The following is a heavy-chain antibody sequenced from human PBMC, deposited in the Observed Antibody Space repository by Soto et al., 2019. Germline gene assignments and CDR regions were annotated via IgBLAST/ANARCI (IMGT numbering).Heavy chain of an antibody. V-gene: IGHV1-69*06. CDR3: ARNXVGVVPPDYYYYYGMDV. Sequence: GASVKVSCKASGGTFSSYAISWVRQAPGQGLEWMGGIIPTFGTANYAQKFQGRVTITADKSTSTAYMELSSLRSEDTAVYYCARNXVGVVPPDYYYYYGMDVWGQGTTVTVSS. CDR2: IIPTFGTA. CDR1: GGTFSSYA. D-gene: IGHD3-3*01. J-gene: IGHJ6*02.